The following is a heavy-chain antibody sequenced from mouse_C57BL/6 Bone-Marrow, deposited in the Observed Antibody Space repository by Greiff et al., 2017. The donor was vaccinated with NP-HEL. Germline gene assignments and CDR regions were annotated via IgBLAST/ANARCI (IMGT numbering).Heavy chain of an antibody. D-gene: IGHD1-2*01. CDR3: ARRLGPYYFDY. J-gene: IGHJ2*01. CDR1: GYTFTSYW. CDR2: IDPSDSET. V-gene: IGHV1-52*01. Sequence: VKLQESGAELVRPGSSVKLSCKASGYTFTSYWMHWVKQRPIQGLEWIGNIDPSDSETHYNQKFKDKATLTVDKSSSTAYMQLSSLTSEDSAVYYCARRLGPYYFDYWGQGTTLTVSS.